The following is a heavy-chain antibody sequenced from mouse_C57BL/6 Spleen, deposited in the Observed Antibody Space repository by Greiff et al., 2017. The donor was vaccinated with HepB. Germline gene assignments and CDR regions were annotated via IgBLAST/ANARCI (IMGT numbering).Heavy chain of an antibody. V-gene: IGHV1-15*01. J-gene: IGHJ3*01. CDR3: TGWCAY. CDR1: GYTFTDYE. Sequence: QVQLQQSGAELVRPGASVTLSCKASGYTFTDYEMHWVKQTPVNGLEWIGAIDPETGGTTYNQKFKGKAILTADKSSSTAYMELSSLTSEDSAVYYCTGWCAYWGQGTLVTVSA. CDR2: IDPETGGT.